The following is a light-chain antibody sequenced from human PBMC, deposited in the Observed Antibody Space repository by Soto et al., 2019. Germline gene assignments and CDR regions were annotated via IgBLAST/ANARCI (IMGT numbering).Light chain of an antibody. CDR1: QSVSSN. CDR2: GAS. J-gene: IGKJ1*01. V-gene: IGKV3-15*01. Sequence: EIVMTQSPATLSVSPGERATLSCRASQSVSSNLAWYQQKPGQAPRLLIYGASTRATGIPARFSGSGSGTEFTLTINSLQSEDFAVYYCQQYDNWTWTFGQGTKVDIK. CDR3: QQYDNWTWT.